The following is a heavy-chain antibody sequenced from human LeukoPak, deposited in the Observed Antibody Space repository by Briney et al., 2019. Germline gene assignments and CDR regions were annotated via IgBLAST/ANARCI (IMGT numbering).Heavy chain of an antibody. CDR2: ISYDGSNK. CDR3: ARSYSSRWNDAFDI. J-gene: IGHJ3*02. V-gene: IGHV3-30*04. Sequence: GGSLRLSCAASGFTFSDYAMHWVRQAPGKGLEWLTVISYDGSNKYYADSVKGRFTFSRDNSKSTLYLQMNSLRDEDTAVYHCARSYSSRWNDAFDIWGQGTMVTVSS. CDR1: GFTFSDYA. D-gene: IGHD6-19*01.